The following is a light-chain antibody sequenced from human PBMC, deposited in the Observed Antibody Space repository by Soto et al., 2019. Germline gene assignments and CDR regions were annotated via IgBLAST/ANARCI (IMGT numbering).Light chain of an antibody. CDR2: GAT. V-gene: IGKV3-15*01. J-gene: IGKJ1*01. Sequence: EIVITHSPSTLSVSPVERATLSFMASQSVSILLAWYQQKPGQAPRLLIHGATTRATGIPARFSGSGSGTDFTLTISSLQSEDFAVYYCQHYNYWPPKKFGQGTKVDIK. CDR3: QHYNYWPPKK. CDR1: QSVSIL.